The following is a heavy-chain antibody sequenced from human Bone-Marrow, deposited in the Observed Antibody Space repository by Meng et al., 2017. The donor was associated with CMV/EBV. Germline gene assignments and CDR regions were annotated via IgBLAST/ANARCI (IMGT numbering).Heavy chain of an antibody. V-gene: IGHV4-59*11. CDR3: AKRGGGY. J-gene: IGHJ4*02. D-gene: IGHD3-10*01. Sequence: QPQQSGPGLGKPSETLSLTCRVSGFSISTHYWSWIRQTPGKGLEWIASIHYTGRADYSPSLKSRVTVSVDTSDSQLSLKLSSVTTADTAMYYCAKRGGGYWGQGILVTSPQ. CDR2: IHYTGRA. CDR1: GFSISTHY.